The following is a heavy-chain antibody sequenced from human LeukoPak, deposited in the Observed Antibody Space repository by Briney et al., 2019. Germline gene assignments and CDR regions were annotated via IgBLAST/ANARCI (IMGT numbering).Heavy chain of an antibody. V-gene: IGHV3-53*01. CDR2: IYPSGNI. CDR3: ARTFVSGDGYKVGYFDY. D-gene: IGHD5-24*01. Sequence: PGRSLRHSCGASGFTFSSYWMSWVRQAPGKGLEWVSLIYPSGNIYYADSVKGRFTISRDNSKNTLFLQMNSLRAEDTAIYYCARTFVSGDGYKVGYFDYWGRGTLVTVSS. J-gene: IGHJ4*02. CDR1: GFTFSSYW.